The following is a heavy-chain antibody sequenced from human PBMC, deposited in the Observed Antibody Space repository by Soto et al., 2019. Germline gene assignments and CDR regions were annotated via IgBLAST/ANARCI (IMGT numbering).Heavy chain of an antibody. D-gene: IGHD6-13*01. J-gene: IGHJ6*02. CDR3: ARVKQPYYFYGMDV. CDR2: IKRDGSEK. CDR1: GFTFSTHW. Sequence: GGSLRLSCAASGFTFSTHWMSWVRQAPGKGLEWVANIKRDGSEKYYVDSVKGRFTISRDNANNSVHLQMISLRAEDTAVYYCARVKQPYYFYGMDVWGQGTTVTVSS. V-gene: IGHV3-7*05.